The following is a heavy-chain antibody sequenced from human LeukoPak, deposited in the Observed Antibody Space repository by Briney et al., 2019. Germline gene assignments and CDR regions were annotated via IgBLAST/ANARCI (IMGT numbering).Heavy chain of an antibody. CDR3: ARGGRSWYDY. D-gene: IGHD6-13*01. V-gene: IGHV3-30*02. Sequence: PGGSLRLSCAASGFTFSSYGMHWVRQAPGKGLEWVAFIRYDGSNKYYADSVKGRFTISRDNSKNTLYLQMNSLRAEDTAVYYCARGGRSWYDYWGQGTLVTVSS. CDR1: GFTFSSYG. J-gene: IGHJ4*02. CDR2: IRYDGSNK.